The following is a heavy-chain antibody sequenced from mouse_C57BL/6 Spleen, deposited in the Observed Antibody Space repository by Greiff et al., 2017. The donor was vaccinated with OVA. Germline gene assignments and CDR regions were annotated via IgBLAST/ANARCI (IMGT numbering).Heavy chain of an antibody. D-gene: IGHD1-1*02. CDR2: INPSSGYT. J-gene: IGHJ4*01. Sequence: VQLQESGAELARPGASVKMSCKASGYTFTSYTMHWVKQRPGQGLEWIGYINPSSGYTKYNQKFKDKATLTADKSSSTAYMQLSSLTSEDSAGYYCARPPVATEYAMDYWGQGTSVTVSS. CDR1: GYTFTSYT. CDR3: ARPPVATEYAMDY. V-gene: IGHV1-4*01.